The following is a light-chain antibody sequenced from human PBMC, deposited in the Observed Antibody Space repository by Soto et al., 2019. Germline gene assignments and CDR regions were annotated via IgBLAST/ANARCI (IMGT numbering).Light chain of an antibody. CDR2: KAS. V-gene: IGKV1-5*03. CDR3: QHYNSYSEA. J-gene: IGKJ1*01. Sequence: DIQMTQSPSTLSGSVGDRVTITCRASQTISSWLAWYQQKPGKAPKLLIYKASTLKSGVPSRFSGSGSGTEFTLTISSLQPDDFATYYGQHYNSYSEAFGQGTKVELK. CDR1: QTISSW.